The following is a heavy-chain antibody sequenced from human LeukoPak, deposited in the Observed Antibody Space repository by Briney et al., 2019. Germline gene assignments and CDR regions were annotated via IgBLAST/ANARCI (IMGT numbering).Heavy chain of an antibody. V-gene: IGHV3-66*01. CDR2: IYSGGST. D-gene: IGHD3-10*01. Sequence: GGSLRLSCAASGFTVSSNYMSWVRQAPGKGLKWVSTIYSGGSTYYADSVRDRFTISRDNSKNTVYLQMNSLRAEDTAVYHCAREYYYASGTYWNWFDPWGQGTLVTVSS. J-gene: IGHJ5*02. CDR3: AREYYYASGTYWNWFDP. CDR1: GFTVSSNY.